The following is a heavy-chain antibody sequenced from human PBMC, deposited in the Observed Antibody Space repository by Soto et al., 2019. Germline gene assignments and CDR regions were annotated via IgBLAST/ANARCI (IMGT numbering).Heavy chain of an antibody. V-gene: IGHV4-39*01. Sequence: QLQLQESGPGLVKPSETLSLTCTVSGGSISSSSYYWGWIRQPPGKGLEWIGSIYYSGSTYYNPSLKSRVTISVDTSKNQFSLKLSSVTAADTAVYYCASYDILTGYSQLDVYWGQGTLVTVSS. CDR1: GGSISSSSYY. CDR3: ASYDILTGYSQLDVY. CDR2: IYYSGST. D-gene: IGHD3-9*01. J-gene: IGHJ4*02.